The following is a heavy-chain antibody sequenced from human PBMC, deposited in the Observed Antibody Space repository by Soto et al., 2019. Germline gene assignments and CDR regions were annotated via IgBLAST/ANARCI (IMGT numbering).Heavy chain of an antibody. Sequence: ASVNVSCKASGYTFTSYDINWVRQATGQGLEWMGWMNPNSGNTGYAQKFQGRVTMTRNTSISTAYMELSSLRSEDTAVYYCARLDILRYFDWSPSNYYYYYGMDVWGQGTTVTVSS. V-gene: IGHV1-8*01. D-gene: IGHD3-9*01. CDR3: ARLDILRYFDWSPSNYYYYYGMDV. CDR1: GYTFTSYD. J-gene: IGHJ6*02. CDR2: MNPNSGNT.